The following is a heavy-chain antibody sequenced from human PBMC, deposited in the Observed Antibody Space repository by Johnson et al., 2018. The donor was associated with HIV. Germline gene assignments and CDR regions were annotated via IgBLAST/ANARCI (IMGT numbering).Heavy chain of an antibody. D-gene: IGHD2-2*01. Sequence: VQLVESGGGVVQPGGSLTLSCAASGFSFRSYWMSWVRQAPGKGLEWVANIKQDGSETFYADSVKGRFTISRDNAKNSLYLQMNSLRAEDTAVYYCAREGGAAAPDAFDIWGQGTMVTVSS. V-gene: IGHV3-7*01. CDR2: IKQDGSET. CDR1: GFSFRSYW. J-gene: IGHJ3*02. CDR3: AREGGAAAPDAFDI.